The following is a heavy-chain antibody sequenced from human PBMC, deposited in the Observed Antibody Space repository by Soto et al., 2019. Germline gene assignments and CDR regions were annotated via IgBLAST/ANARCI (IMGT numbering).Heavy chain of an antibody. D-gene: IGHD2-8*01. J-gene: IGHJ6*02. Sequence: QVQLVQSGAEVKKPGSSVKVSCKASGGTFSSDAISWVRQAPGQGLEWMGGIIPIFGTANYAQKFQGRVTITADESTSTAYMELSSLRSEDTAVYYLARGSVLMVYASSYYYYGMDVLGQGTTGTVSS. CDR1: GGTFSSDA. CDR3: ARGSVLMVYASSYYYYGMDV. V-gene: IGHV1-69*01. CDR2: IIPIFGTA.